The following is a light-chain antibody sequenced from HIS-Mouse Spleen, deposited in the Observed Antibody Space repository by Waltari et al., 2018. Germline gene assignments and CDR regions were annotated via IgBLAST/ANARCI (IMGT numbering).Light chain of an antibody. CDR1: SSDVGSYNL. V-gene: IGLV2-23*01. J-gene: IGLJ3*02. CDR3: CSYAGSSTLV. Sequence: QSALTQPASVSGSPGQSITISCTGTSSDVGSYNLVSWYQQHPGKAPKRMIYEGSKRPSGVSNRCSGSKSGNTASLTISGLQAEDEADYYCCSYAGSSTLVFGGGTKLTVL. CDR2: EGS.